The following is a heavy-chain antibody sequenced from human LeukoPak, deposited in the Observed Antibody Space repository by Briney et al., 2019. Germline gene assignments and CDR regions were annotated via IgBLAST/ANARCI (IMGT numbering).Heavy chain of an antibody. CDR1: GYTLTELS. V-gene: IGHV1-24*01. J-gene: IGHJ6*02. CDR2: FDPEDGET. Sequence: ASVKVSCKVSGYTLTELSMHWVRQAPGQGLEWMGGFDPEDGETIYAQKFQGRVTMTEDTSTDTAYMELSSLRSEDMAVYYCATGLSNGYYYYYGMDVWGQGTTVTVSS. CDR3: ATGLSNGYYYYYGMDV. D-gene: IGHD2-8*01.